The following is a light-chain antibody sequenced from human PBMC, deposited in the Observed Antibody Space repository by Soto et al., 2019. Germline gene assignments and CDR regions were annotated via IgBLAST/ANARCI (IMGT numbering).Light chain of an antibody. CDR1: NSDISDYNY. CDR3: SSYKRSHNLR. V-gene: IGLV2-14*01. Sequence: QSVLTQPASVSGSPGQSITISCIETNSDISDYNYVSWYQQHPGKAPKLLLYEVTNRPSGVSSRFSGSKSGNTAFLTISGLQADDEGYYYCSSYKRSHNLRFGGGTKLTVL. J-gene: IGLJ2*01. CDR2: EVT.